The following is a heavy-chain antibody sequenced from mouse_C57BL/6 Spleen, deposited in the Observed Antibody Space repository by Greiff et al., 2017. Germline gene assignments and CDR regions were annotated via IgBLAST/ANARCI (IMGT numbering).Heavy chain of an antibody. CDR1: GYAFSSSW. J-gene: IGHJ1*03. Sequence: QVQLQQSGPELVKPGASVKISCKASGYAFSSSWMNWVKQRPGKGLEWIGRIYPGDGDTNYNGKFKGNATLTADKSSSTAYMQLSSLTSEDSAVYFGARYDTTVVARYFDVWGTGATVTVSS. CDR3: ARYDTTVVARYFDV. V-gene: IGHV1-82*01. CDR2: IYPGDGDT. D-gene: IGHD1-1*01.